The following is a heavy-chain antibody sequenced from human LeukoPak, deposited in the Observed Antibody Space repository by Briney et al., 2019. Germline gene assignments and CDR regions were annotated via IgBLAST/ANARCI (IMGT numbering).Heavy chain of an antibody. V-gene: IGHV4-34*01. Sequence: SETLSLTCAVYGGSFSGYYWSRIRQPPGKGLEWIGEINHSGSTNYNPSLKSRVTISVDTSKNQFSLKLSSVTAADTAVYYCARGGRWLQLRPAHVIYGMDVWGQGTTVTVSS. CDR2: INHSGST. CDR3: ARGGRWLQLRPAHVIYGMDV. CDR1: GGSFSGYY. D-gene: IGHD5-24*01. J-gene: IGHJ6*02.